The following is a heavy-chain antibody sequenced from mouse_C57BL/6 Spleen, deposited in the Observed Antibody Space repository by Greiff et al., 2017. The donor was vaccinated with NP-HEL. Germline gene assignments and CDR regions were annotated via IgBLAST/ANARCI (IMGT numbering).Heavy chain of an antibody. Sequence: QVQLKESGAELAKPGASVKLSCKASGYIFTSYWMHWVKQRPGQGLEWIGYINPSSGYTKYNEKFKDKATLTAEKSSSTAYMQLSSLAYEDSEVYYCARSGPGYFDYWAQGTTLTVSS. CDR2: INPSSGYT. J-gene: IGHJ2*01. CDR3: ARSGPGYFDY. V-gene: IGHV1-7*01. D-gene: IGHD4-1*01. CDR1: GYIFTSYW.